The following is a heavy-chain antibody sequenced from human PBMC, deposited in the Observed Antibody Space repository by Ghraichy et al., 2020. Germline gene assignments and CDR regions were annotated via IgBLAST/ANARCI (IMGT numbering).Heavy chain of an antibody. D-gene: IGHD6-6*01. V-gene: IGHV4-34*01. J-gene: IGHJ4*02. Sequence: SETLSLTCAVSGGSFSGYYWSWIRQPPGKGLEWIGEINHSGTTNYNPSLKSRVTISLDTSKNQFSLKLSSVTAADTAVYYCAREDSSSSAEYYFDYWGQGTLVTVSS. CDR2: INHSGTT. CDR3: AREDSSSSAEYYFDY. CDR1: GGSFSGYY.